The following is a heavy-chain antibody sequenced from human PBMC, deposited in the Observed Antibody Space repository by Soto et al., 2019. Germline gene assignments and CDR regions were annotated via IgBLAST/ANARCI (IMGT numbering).Heavy chain of an antibody. D-gene: IGHD5-12*01. CDR2: INSNGGST. Sequence: GGSLRLSCAASGFTFCSYAMHWVRQAPGKGLEYVSAINSNGGSTYYANSVKGRFTISRDNSKNTLYLQMGSLRAEDMAVYYCARRDGYNFDYWGQGTLVTVSS. V-gene: IGHV3-64*01. CDR3: ARRDGYNFDY. CDR1: GFTFCSYA. J-gene: IGHJ4*02.